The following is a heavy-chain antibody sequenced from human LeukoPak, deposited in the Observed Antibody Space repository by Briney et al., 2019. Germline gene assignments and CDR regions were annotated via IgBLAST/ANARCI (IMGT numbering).Heavy chain of an antibody. V-gene: IGHV4-59*08. CDR2: IFYSGSI. CDR1: GDSMSTHY. Sequence: SETLSLTCTVSGDSMSTHYWSWIRQPPGKGLEWIGYIFYSGSINYNPSLKSRVTMSVDTSKNQFSLKLSSVTAADTAVYYCARLTPYPGVWASDYWGQGTLVTVTS. CDR3: ARLTPYPGVWASDY. D-gene: IGHD4-23*01. J-gene: IGHJ4*02.